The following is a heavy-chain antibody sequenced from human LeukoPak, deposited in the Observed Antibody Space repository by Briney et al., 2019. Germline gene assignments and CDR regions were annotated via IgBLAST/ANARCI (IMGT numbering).Heavy chain of an antibody. CDR2: ISAYNGNT. Sequence: ASVKVSCKASGYTFTSYGISWVRQAPGQGLERMGWISAYNGNTNYAQKLQGRVTMTTDTSTSTAYMELRSLRSDDTAVYYCARANYYDSSGSDAFDIWGQGTMVTVSS. D-gene: IGHD3-22*01. J-gene: IGHJ3*02. CDR3: ARANYYDSSGSDAFDI. CDR1: GYTFTSYG. V-gene: IGHV1-18*01.